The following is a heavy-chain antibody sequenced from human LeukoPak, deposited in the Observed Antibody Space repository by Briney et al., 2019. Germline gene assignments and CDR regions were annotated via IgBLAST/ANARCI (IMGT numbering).Heavy chain of an antibody. CDR1: GFTFTSSA. V-gene: IGHV1-58*01. J-gene: IGHJ3*01. CDR3: AAEAAYYYDSRDAFDV. CDR2: IVVGSGNT. Sequence: EASVEVSCKASGFTFTSSAVQWVRQARGQRLEWIGWIVVGSGNTNYAQKFQERVTITRDMSTSLVYMELSSLRSEDTAVYYCAAEAAYYYDSRDAFDVWGQGTMVTVSS. D-gene: IGHD3-22*01.